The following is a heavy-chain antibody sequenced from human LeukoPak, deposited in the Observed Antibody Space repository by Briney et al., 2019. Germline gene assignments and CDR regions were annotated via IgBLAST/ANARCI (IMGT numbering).Heavy chain of an antibody. CDR3: ARAEYTTSPRIDY. CDR1: GFPFSTYA. CDR2: ISYDGSNK. J-gene: IGHJ4*02. Sequence: GRSLRLSCAASGFPFSTYAMHWVRQAPEKGLEWVAFISYDGSNKYYADSVKGRFTISRDNSKNTLYLQMNSLRPEDTAVYYCARAEYTTSPRIDYWGQGTLVTVSS. D-gene: IGHD6-6*01. V-gene: IGHV3-30-3*01.